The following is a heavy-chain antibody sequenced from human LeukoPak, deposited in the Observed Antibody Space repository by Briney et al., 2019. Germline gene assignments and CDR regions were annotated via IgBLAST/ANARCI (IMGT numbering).Heavy chain of an antibody. Sequence: SQTLSLTCTVSGGSISSGDYYWSWIRQPPGKGLEWIGRIYTSGSTNYNPSFKSRVTMSVDTSKNQFSPKLSSVTAADTAVYYCARDVRYCSSTSCYRIDPWGQGTLVTVSS. CDR1: GGSISSGDYY. CDR2: IYTSGST. D-gene: IGHD2-2*01. V-gene: IGHV4-61*02. CDR3: ARDVRYCSSTSCYRIDP. J-gene: IGHJ5*02.